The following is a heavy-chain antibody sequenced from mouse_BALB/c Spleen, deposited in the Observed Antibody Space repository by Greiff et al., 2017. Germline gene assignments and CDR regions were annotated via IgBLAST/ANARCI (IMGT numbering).Heavy chain of an antibody. CDR3: ARKGYYDYDGGPD. CDR2: LSYSGST. J-gene: IGHJ3*01. V-gene: IGHV3-2*02. CDR1: GYSITSDYA. Sequence: EVMLVESGPGLAKPSQSMSFTCTVTGYSITSDYAWNWIRQFPGNKLEWMGYLSYSGSTSYNPSLKSRISITRDTSKNQFFLQLNSVTTEDTATYYCARKGYYDYDGGPDWGQGTLVTVSA. D-gene: IGHD2-4*01.